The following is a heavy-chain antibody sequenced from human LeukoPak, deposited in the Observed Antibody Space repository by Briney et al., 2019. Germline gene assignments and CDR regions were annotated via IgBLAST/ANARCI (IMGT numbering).Heavy chain of an antibody. V-gene: IGHV4-4*07. Sequence: SETLSLTCTVSGGSISSYYWSWIRQPAGKGLEWIGRIYTSGSTNNNPSLKSRVTMSVDTSKNQFSLKLSSVTAADTAVYYCARDTKGYYYDSSGYNDYWGQGTLVTVSS. D-gene: IGHD3-22*01. CDR2: IYTSGST. J-gene: IGHJ4*02. CDR3: ARDTKGYYYDSSGYNDY. CDR1: GGSISSYY.